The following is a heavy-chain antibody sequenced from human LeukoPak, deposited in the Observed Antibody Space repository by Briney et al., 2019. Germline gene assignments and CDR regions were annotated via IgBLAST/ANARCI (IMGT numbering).Heavy chain of an antibody. Sequence: GGSLRLSCAASGFTFSSYAMHWVRQAPGKGLEWVAVISYDGSNKYYADSVKGRFTISRDNSKNTLYLQMNGLRAEDTAVYYCARDRLYDYVWGTGDAFDIWGQGTMVTVSS. CDR1: GFTFSSYA. J-gene: IGHJ3*02. D-gene: IGHD3-16*01. CDR3: ARDRLYDYVWGTGDAFDI. CDR2: ISYDGSNK. V-gene: IGHV3-30*04.